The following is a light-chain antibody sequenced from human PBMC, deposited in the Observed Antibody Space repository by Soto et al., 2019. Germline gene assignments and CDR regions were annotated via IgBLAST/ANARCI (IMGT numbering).Light chain of an antibody. J-gene: IGKJ2*01. CDR3: QQSYSTPYT. CDR2: AAS. Sequence: DIQMTQSPSSLSASVGDRVTITCRASQSISSYLNWYRQKPGKAPKLLIYAASSLQSGVPSRFSGSGSGTEFTLTISSRQPEDFATYYCQQSYSTPYTFGQGTKLEIK. V-gene: IGKV1-39*01. CDR1: QSISSY.